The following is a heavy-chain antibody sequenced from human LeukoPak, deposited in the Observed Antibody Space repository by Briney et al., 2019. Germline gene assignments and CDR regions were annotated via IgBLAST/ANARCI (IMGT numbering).Heavy chain of an antibody. CDR3: VTYAISVAGLDY. J-gene: IGHJ4*02. D-gene: IGHD6-19*01. CDR1: GFTFSNYW. V-gene: IGHV3-74*01. CDR2: INSDGSST. Sequence: GGSLRLSCVASGFTFSNYWMHWVCQAPGKGLVWVSRINSDGSSTTYADSVQGRFTISRDNAEKTVYLHMNSLRAEDTAVYYCVTYAISVAGLDYWGQGTLVTVSS.